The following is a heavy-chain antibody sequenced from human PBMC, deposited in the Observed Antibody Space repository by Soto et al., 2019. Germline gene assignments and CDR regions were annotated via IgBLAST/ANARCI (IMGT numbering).Heavy chain of an antibody. V-gene: IGHV3-23*01. Sequence: PGGSLRLSCAASGFTFSTYAMSWARQAPGEGLEWVSAISDNGVYTYYADSVKGRFTLSRDNSKSTLYLQMNSLRAEDTAVYYCARLFQSSSYVWGQGTLVTVSS. J-gene: IGHJ4*02. D-gene: IGHD6-6*01. CDR3: ARLFQSSSYV. CDR2: ISDNGVYT. CDR1: GFTFSTYA.